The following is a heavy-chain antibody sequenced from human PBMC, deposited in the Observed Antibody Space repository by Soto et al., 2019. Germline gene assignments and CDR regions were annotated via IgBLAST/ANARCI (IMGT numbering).Heavy chain of an antibody. CDR1: GFTFSSYA. CDR2: ISGSGGST. CDR3: VKGDYYDSSGYLTSFDY. J-gene: IGHJ4*02. V-gene: IGHV3-23*01. Sequence: EVQLLESGGGLVQPGGSLRLSCAASGFTFSSYAMSWVRQAPGKGLEWVSAISGSGGSTYYADSVKGRFTISRDNSKNTLYLQMNSLRAEDTAVYYCVKGDYYDSSGYLTSFDYWGQGTLVTVSS. D-gene: IGHD3-22*01.